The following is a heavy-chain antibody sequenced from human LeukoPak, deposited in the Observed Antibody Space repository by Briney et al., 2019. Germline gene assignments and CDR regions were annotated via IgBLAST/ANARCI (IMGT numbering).Heavy chain of an antibody. CDR3: AKDRSYSTSSFGDFDY. J-gene: IGHJ4*02. CDR1: GFTFSSYG. Sequence: PGGSLRLSCAASGFTFSSYGMHWVRQAPGKGLEWVAFIQYDGSNKYYADSVKGRFTISRDNSKNTLYLQMNSLRAEDTAVYYCAKDRSYSTSSFGDFDYWGQGTLVTVSS. D-gene: IGHD6-6*01. V-gene: IGHV3-30*02. CDR2: IQYDGSNK.